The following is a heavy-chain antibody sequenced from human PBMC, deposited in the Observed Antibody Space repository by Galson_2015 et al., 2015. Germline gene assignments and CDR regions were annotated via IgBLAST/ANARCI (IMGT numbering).Heavy chain of an antibody. V-gene: IGHV2-70*01. D-gene: IGHD6-19*01. Sequence: PALVKPTQPLTLTCTFSGFSLNTSGMFVSWIRQPPGKALEWLALIDWDDDEYYTTSLKTRLTISKDTSKNQVVLTMTNMDPVDTATYYCARILAVAGTRAFDYWGQGTLVTVSS. CDR1: GFSLNTSGMF. J-gene: IGHJ4*02. CDR3: ARILAVAGTRAFDY. CDR2: IDWDDDE.